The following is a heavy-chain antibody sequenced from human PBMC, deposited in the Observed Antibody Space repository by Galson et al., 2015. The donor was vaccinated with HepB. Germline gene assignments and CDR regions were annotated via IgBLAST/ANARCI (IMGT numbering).Heavy chain of an antibody. J-gene: IGHJ6*03. CDR1: GGSFSGYY. D-gene: IGHD5-12*01. V-gene: IGHV4-34*01. CDR3: ARGQWWLRSAYYMDV. Sequence: ETLSLTCAVYGGSFSGYYWSWIRQPPGKGLEWIGEINHSGSASYNPSLKSRVTISVDTSKNQFSLKLSSVTAADTAVYYCARGQWWLRSAYYMDVWGKGTTVTVSS. CDR2: INHSGSA.